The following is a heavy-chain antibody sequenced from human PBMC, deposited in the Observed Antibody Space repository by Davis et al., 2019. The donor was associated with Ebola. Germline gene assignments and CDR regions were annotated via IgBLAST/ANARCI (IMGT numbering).Heavy chain of an antibody. V-gene: IGHV3-21*01. D-gene: IGHD4-17*01. J-gene: IGHJ4*02. CDR1: GFPLRSFD. CDR3: ARKDFGDYAYSDY. CDR2: LKSDMSYT. Sequence: GESPKTPCTASGFPLRSFDMNSVRQPPGGGLGWVASLKSDMSYTYYAASVRGRFTVSRDNAKNTLFLEMTSLKVEDSAVYFCARKDFGDYAYSDYWGQGTLVTVSS.